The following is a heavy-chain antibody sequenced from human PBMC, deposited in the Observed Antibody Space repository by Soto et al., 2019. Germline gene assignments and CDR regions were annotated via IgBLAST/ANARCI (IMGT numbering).Heavy chain of an antibody. D-gene: IGHD3-9*01. CDR2: IYYSGST. J-gene: IGHJ6*03. V-gene: IGHV4-59*08. CDR1: GGSISSYY. CDR3: ARGRYGLRYFDYYYYYMDV. Sequence: SETLSLTCTVSGGSISSYYWSWIRQPPGKGLEWIGYIYYSGSTNYNPSLKSRVTISVDTSKNQFSLKLSSVTAADTAVYYCARGRYGLRYFDYYYYYMDVCGKGTTVTVSS.